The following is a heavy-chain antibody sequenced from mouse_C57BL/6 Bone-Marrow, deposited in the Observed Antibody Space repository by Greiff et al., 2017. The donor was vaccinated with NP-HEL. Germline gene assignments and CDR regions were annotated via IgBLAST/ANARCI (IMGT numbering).Heavy chain of an antibody. Sequence: QVQLQQPGAELVKPGASVKMSCKASGYTFTSYWITWVKQRPGQGLEWLGDIYPGSGSTNYNETFKSKATLTVDTSSSTAYMQLSSLTSEDSAVYYCASEYDGSSYWYFDVWGTGTTVTVSS. J-gene: IGHJ1*03. CDR1: GYTFTSYW. CDR2: IYPGSGST. V-gene: IGHV1-55*01. CDR3: ASEYDGSSYWYFDV. D-gene: IGHD1-1*01.